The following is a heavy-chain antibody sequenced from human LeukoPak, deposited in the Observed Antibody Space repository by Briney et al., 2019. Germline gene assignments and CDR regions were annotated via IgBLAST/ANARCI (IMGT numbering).Heavy chain of an antibody. Sequence: ASVKVSCKASGGTFSSYAISWVRQAPGQGLEWMGGIIPIFGTANYAQKFQGRVTITADESTSTAYMELSSLRSEDTAVYYCARVGGNYYDSSGYYYDYYYYGMDVWGQGTTVTVPS. CDR2: IIPIFGTA. D-gene: IGHD3-22*01. CDR3: ARVGGNYYDSSGYYYDYYYYGMDV. V-gene: IGHV1-69*01. CDR1: GGTFSSYA. J-gene: IGHJ6*02.